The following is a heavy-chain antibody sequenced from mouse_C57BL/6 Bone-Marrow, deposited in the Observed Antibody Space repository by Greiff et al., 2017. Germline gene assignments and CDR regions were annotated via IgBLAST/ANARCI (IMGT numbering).Heavy chain of an antibody. Sequence: QVQLQQPGAELVMPGASVKLSCKASGYTFTSYWMHWVKQRPGQGLEWIGEIDPSDSYTNYNQKFKGKSTLTVDKSSSTAYMQLISLTSEDSAVYYCAREEFITTVVAPYYYAMDYWGQGTSVTVSS. V-gene: IGHV1-69*01. CDR1: GYTFTSYW. D-gene: IGHD1-1*01. CDR3: AREEFITTVVAPYYYAMDY. CDR2: IDPSDSYT. J-gene: IGHJ4*01.